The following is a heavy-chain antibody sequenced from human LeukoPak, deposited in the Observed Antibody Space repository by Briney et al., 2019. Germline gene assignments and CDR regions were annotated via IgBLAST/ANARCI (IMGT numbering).Heavy chain of an antibody. D-gene: IGHD1-26*01. J-gene: IGHJ5*02. CDR2: INPNSGGT. V-gene: IGHV1-2*02. CDR1: GYTFTGYY. Sequence: ASVKVSCKASGYTFTGYYMHWVRQAPGQGLGWMGWINPNSGGTNYAQKFQGRVTMTRDTSISTAYMELSRLRSDDTAVYYCARGDESGSYPNWFDPWGQGTLVTVSS. CDR3: ARGDESGSYPNWFDP.